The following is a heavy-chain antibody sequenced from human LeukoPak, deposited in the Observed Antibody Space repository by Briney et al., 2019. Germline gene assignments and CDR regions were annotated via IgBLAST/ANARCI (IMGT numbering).Heavy chain of an antibody. CDR3: ASLRAVDY. J-gene: IGHJ4*02. Sequence: PSETLSLTCAVYGGSFSGCYWSWIRQPPGKGLEWIGEINHSGSTNYNPSLKSRVTISVDTSKNQFSLKLSSVTAADTAVYYCASLRAVDYWGQGTLVTVSS. D-gene: IGHD6-19*01. V-gene: IGHV4-34*01. CDR1: GGSFSGCY. CDR2: INHSGST.